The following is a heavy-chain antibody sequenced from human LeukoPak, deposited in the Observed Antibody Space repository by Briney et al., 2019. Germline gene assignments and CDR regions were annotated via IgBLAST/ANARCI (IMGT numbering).Heavy chain of an antibody. CDR2: INWNGGST. J-gene: IGHJ5*02. CDR3: ARDKGTYDYVWGSYPNWFDP. Sequence: GGSLRLSCAASGFTFSDYYMSWVRQAPGKGLEWVSGINWNGGSTGYADSVKGRFTISRDNAKNSLYLQMNSLRAEDTALYYCARDKGTYDYVWGSYPNWFDPWGQGTLVTVSS. CDR1: GFTFSDYY. V-gene: IGHV3-20*04. D-gene: IGHD3-16*02.